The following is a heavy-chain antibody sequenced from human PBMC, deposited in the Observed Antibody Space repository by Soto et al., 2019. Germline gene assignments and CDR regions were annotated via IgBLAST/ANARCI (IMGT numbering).Heavy chain of an antibody. CDR1: GYTFTGYY. J-gene: IGHJ5*02. CDR2: INPNSGGT. Sequence: QVQLVQSGAEVKKPGASVKVSCKASGYTFTGYYMHWVRQAPGQGLEWMGWINPNSGGTNYAQKFQGRVTMTRDTSISTAYMELSRLRSDDTAVYYGARARPYSSWAERGYNWFDPWGQGTLVTVSS. V-gene: IGHV1-2*02. D-gene: IGHD6-6*01. CDR3: ARARPYSSWAERGYNWFDP.